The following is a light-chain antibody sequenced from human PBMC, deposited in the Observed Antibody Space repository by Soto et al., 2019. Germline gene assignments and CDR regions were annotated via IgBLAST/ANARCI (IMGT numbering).Light chain of an antibody. CDR3: QQFNNYPT. V-gene: IGKV1D-13*01. Sequence: AIPLTQSPSSLSASVGDRVTITCRASQGISSALAWYQQKPGKAPKSLIYDASSLESGVPSRFSGSGSGTDFTLTISSLQPEDFATYYCQQFNNYPTFGQGTRLEIK. CDR2: DAS. J-gene: IGKJ5*01. CDR1: QGISSA.